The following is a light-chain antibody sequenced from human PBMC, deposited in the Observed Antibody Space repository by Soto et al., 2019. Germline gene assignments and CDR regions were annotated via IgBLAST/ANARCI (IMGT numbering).Light chain of an antibody. J-gene: IGLJ1*01. CDR3: SSYTSSSTRV. Sequence: PASVSGSPGQSITISCTGTSSDVGSYNLVSWYQQHPGKAPKLMIYEVSNRPSGVSNRFSGSKSGNTASLTISGLQAEDEADYYCSSYTSSSTRVFGTGTKVTVL. V-gene: IGLV2-14*02. CDR2: EVS. CDR1: SSDVGSYNL.